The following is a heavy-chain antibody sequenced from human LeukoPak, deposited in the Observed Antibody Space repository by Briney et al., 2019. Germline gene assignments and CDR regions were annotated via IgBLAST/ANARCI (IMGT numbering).Heavy chain of an antibody. V-gene: IGHV3-13*01. CDR3: ARGSMVRGVYEYYFDY. J-gene: IGHJ4*02. CDR2: IGTAGDT. CDR1: GFTLSSYD. Sequence: PAGGSLRLSCAASGFTLSSYDMHWVRQATGKGLEWVSAIGTAGDTYYPGSVKGRFTISRENAKNSLYLQMNSLRAGDTAVYYCARGSMVRGVYEYYFDYWGQGTLVTVSS. D-gene: IGHD3-10*01.